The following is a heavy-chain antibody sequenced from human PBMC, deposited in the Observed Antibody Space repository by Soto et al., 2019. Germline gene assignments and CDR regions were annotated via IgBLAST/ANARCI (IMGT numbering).Heavy chain of an antibody. CDR2: IKGDGSSL. V-gene: IGHV3-74*01. J-gene: IGHJ6*02. CDR3: ARGLKNYYGVDV. CDR1: GFTFTTDW. Sequence: EVKVVESGGGLVQPGGSLRLSCAASGFTFTTDWMHWVRQVPGKGLVWVSRIKGDGSSLSYADSVKGRFTISRDNVENTVYLQMGSLRADDTAVYYCARGLKNYYGVDVWGQGTTVTVSS.